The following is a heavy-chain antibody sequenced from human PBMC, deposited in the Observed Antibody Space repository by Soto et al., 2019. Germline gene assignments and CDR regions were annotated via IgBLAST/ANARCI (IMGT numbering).Heavy chain of an antibody. V-gene: IGHV1-2*04. CDR1: GYTFTNYG. CDR2: INPNSGGT. Sequence: GASVNVSCKASGYTFTNYGISWVRQAPGQGLEWMGWINPNSGGTNYAQKFQGWVTMTRDTSISTAYMELSRLRSDDTAVYYCARGSTVTTEGLFDYWGQGTLVTVS. CDR3: ARGSTVTTEGLFDY. J-gene: IGHJ4*02. D-gene: IGHD4-17*01.